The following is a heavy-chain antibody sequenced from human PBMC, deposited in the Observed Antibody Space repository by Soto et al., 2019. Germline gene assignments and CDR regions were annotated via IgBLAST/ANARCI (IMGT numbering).Heavy chain of an antibody. J-gene: IGHJ4*02. CDR1: GFTFSSYG. D-gene: IGHD4-4*01. CDR2: ISYDGSNK. Sequence: GGSLRLSCAASGFTFSSYGMHWVRQAPGKGLEWVAVISYDGSNKYYADSVKGRFTISRDNSKNTLYLQMNSLRADDTAVYYCAKTTYSSEGYFDYWGQGTLVTVSS. CDR3: AKTTYSSEGYFDY. V-gene: IGHV3-30*18.